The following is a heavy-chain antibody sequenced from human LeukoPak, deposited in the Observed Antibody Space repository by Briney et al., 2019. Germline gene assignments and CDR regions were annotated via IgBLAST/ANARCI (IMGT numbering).Heavy chain of an antibody. V-gene: IGHV3-7*04. CDR2: IKQDGSEK. CDR3: ARGGYYDSSGYSYYFDY. D-gene: IGHD3-22*01. J-gene: IGHJ4*02. Sequence: GGSLRLSCTVSGFTVSSDSMSWVRQAPGKGLEWVANIKQDGSEKYYVDSVKGRFTISRDNAKNSLYLQMNSLRAEDTAVYYCARGGYYDSSGYSYYFDYWGQGTLVTVSS. CDR1: GFTVSSDS.